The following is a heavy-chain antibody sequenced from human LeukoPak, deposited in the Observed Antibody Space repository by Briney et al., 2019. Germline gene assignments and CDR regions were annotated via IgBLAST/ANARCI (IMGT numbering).Heavy chain of an antibody. CDR1: GGSISSPSYY. CDR3: ARHPFAMVRGVVEWFDP. J-gene: IGHJ5*02. Sequence: NPSETLSLTCSVSGGSISSPSYYWGWIRQTPGKGLEWLASIYNNGNSFYNPSLKSRVTISVDMSNNQFSLKLTSVTAADTAVYYCARHPFAMVRGVVEWFDPWGQGTLVAVSS. D-gene: IGHD3-10*01. V-gene: IGHV4-39*01. CDR2: IYNNGNS.